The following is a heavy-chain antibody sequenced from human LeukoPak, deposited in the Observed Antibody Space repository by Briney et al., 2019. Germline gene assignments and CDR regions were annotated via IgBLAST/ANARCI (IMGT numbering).Heavy chain of an antibody. V-gene: IGHV1-69*05. D-gene: IGHD1-1*01. CDR1: GGTFSSYA. Sequence: GASVKVSCKASGGTFSSYAISWVRQAPGQGLEWMGGIIPIFGTANYAQKFQGRVTITTDESTSTAYMELSSLRSEDTAVYYCASGERTYYYYYMDVWGKGTTVTVSS. CDR2: IIPIFGTA. CDR3: ASGERTYYYYYMDV. J-gene: IGHJ6*03.